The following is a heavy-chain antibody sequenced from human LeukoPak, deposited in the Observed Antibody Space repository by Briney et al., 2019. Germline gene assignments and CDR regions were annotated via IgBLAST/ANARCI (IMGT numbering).Heavy chain of an antibody. D-gene: IGHD6-19*01. J-gene: IGHJ4*02. V-gene: IGHV1-18*01. CDR3: ARGPHISIAVAVQPPFDY. CDR2: ISAYNGNT. CDR1: GYTFTSYG. Sequence: GASVKVSCKASGYTFTSYGISWVRQAPGQGLEWMGWISAYNGNTNYAQKLQGRVTMTTDTSTSTAYMELRSLRSDDTAVYYCARGPHISIAVAVQPPFDYWGQGTLVTVSS.